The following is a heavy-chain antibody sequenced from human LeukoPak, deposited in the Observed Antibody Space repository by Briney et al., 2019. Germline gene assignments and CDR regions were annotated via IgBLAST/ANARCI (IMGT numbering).Heavy chain of an antibody. J-gene: IGHJ4*02. D-gene: IGHD3-9*01. CDR3: ARETGSYKGNYFDY. V-gene: IGHV1-18*04. Sequence: GASVKVSCKASGYTFTDYGISWVRQAPGQGLEWMGWISAYNGNTNYAQKPQGRVTMTTDTSTSTAYMEVRSLRSDDTAVYYCARETGSYKGNYFDYGGQGALVTVSS. CDR1: GYTFTDYG. CDR2: ISAYNGNT.